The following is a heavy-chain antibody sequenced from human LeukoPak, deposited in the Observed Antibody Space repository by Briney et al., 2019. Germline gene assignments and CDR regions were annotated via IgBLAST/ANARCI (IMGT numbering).Heavy chain of an antibody. V-gene: IGHV3-15*07. Sequence: GGSLRLSCAASGFTFSNAWMNWVRQAPGKGLEWVGRIKSKTDGGTTDYAAPVKGRFTISRDDSKNTLYLQMNSLKTEDTAMYYCSTTYYYDSSEGYWGQGTLVTVSS. CDR2: IKSKTDGGTT. J-gene: IGHJ4*02. CDR3: STTYYYDSSEGY. CDR1: GFTFSNAW. D-gene: IGHD3-22*01.